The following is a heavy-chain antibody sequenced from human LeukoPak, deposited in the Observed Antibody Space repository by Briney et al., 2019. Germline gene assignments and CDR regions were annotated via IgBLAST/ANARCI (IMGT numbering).Heavy chain of an antibody. CDR2: IYYSGST. J-gene: IGHJ4*02. Sequence: SETLSLTCTVSGGSISSYYWSWIRQPPGKGLEWIGYIYYSGSTNYNPSLKSRVTISVDTSKNQFSLKLSSVTAADTAVYYCARGLMHSRTSYDYWGQGTLVTVSS. D-gene: IGHD6-13*01. V-gene: IGHV4-59*01. CDR3: ARGLMHSRTSYDY. CDR1: GGSISSYY.